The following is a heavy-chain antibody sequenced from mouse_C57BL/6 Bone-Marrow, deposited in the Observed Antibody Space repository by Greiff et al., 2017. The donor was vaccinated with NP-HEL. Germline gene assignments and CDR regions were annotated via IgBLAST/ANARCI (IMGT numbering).Heavy chain of an antibody. CDR3: TTPFITTLVDFDY. CDR2: IDPENGDT. D-gene: IGHD1-1*01. Sequence: EVKLQQSGAELVRPGASVKLSCTASGFNIKDDYMHWVKQRPEQGLEWIGWIDPENGDTEYASKFQGKATITADTSSNTAYLQLSSLTSEDTAVYYCTTPFITTLVDFDYWGQGTTLTVSS. CDR1: GFNIKDDY. J-gene: IGHJ2*01. V-gene: IGHV14-4*01.